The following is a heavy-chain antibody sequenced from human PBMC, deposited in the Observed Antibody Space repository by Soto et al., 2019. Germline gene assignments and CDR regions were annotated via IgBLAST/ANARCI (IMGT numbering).Heavy chain of an antibody. J-gene: IGHJ6*02. CDR1: GFTFSDYY. CDR3: ARDNGDSSGWAGYYYYYGMDV. Sequence: QVQLVESGGGLVKPGGSLRLSCAASGFTFSDYYMSWIRQAPGKGLEWVSYISSSGSTIYYADSVNGRFTISRDNAKNQLYLQMNSLRAEDTAVYYCARDNGDSSGWAGYYYYYGMDVWGQGTTVTVSS. V-gene: IGHV3-11*01. CDR2: ISSSGSTI. D-gene: IGHD6-19*01.